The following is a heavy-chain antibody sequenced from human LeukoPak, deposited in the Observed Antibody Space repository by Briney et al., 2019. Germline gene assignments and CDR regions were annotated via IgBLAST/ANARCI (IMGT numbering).Heavy chain of an antibody. CDR1: GFTFSSYW. Sequence: PGGSLRLSCTASGFTFSSYWMSWVRQTPGKGLEWVANIKQDGHERFYVDSVKGRLTISRDNAKNSLYLEMNRLTADDTAVYYCAREGIWGQGTLVTVSS. CDR3: AREGI. CDR2: IKQDGHER. J-gene: IGHJ4*02. V-gene: IGHV3-7*03.